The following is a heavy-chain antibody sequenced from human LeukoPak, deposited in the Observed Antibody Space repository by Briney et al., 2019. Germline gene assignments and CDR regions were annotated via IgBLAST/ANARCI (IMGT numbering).Heavy chain of an antibody. CDR3: ARWGSIAVARFDY. J-gene: IGHJ4*02. D-gene: IGHD6-6*01. V-gene: IGHV4-59*01. Sequence: SETLSLTCTVSGGSISGDYWSWIRQSPGKGLEWVAYIYYTGSTNYNPSLTSRVNMSVDSSKNQLSLNLTSVTAADTAVYYCARWGSIAVARFDYWGQGTLVTVSS. CDR2: IYYTGST. CDR1: GGSISGDY.